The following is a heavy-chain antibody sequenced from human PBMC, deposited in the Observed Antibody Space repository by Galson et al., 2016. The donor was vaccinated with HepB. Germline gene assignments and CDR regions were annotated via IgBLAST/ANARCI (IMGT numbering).Heavy chain of an antibody. CDR1: GFTFSSFA. J-gene: IGHJ4*02. V-gene: IGHV3-23*01. CDR2: ISVGGHST. CDR3: AKGKRYSDSGSYYVDY. Sequence: SLRLSCAASGFTFSSFAMSWVRQAPGKGLEWVSSISVGGHSTYYADSVKGRFTISRDNSKNTLYLQMNSLRVEDSAVYYCAKGKRYSDSGSYYVDYWGQGTLVTVSS. D-gene: IGHD3-10*01.